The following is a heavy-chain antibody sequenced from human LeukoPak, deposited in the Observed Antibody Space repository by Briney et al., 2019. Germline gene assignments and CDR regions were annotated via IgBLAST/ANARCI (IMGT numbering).Heavy chain of an antibody. CDR1: GGSISTYY. V-gene: IGHV4-59*08. CDR2: IYNGGSI. CDR3: AVNSTKHAFDI. Sequence: SETLSLTCTVSGGSISTYYWSWIRQPPGKGLEWIGNIYNGGSINYNPSLKSRVTMSVDTAKNHFSLKLSSVTAADTAVYYCAVNSTKHAFDIWGQGTMVTVSS. D-gene: IGHD5/OR15-5a*01. J-gene: IGHJ3*02.